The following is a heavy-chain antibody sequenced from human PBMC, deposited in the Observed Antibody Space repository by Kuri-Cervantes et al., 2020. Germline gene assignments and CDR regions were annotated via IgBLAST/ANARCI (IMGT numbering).Heavy chain of an antibody. V-gene: IGHV1-18*01. CDR1: GYTFTSYG. CDR2: ISAYNGNT. J-gene: IGHJ5*02. Sequence: ASVKVSCKASGYTFTSYGISWVRQAPGQGLEWMGWISAYNGNTNYAQKLQGRVTMTRDTSTSTVYMELSGLRSEDTAVYYCARGRPLLYSSSPGHNWFDPWGQGTLVTVSS. D-gene: IGHD6-6*01. CDR3: ARGRPLLYSSSPGHNWFDP.